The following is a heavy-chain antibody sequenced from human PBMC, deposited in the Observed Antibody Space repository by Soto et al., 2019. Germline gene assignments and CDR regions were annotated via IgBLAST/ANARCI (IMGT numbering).Heavy chain of an antibody. J-gene: IGHJ5*02. CDR3: AREIITVIGTTRWFHT. V-gene: IGHV3-74*01. D-gene: IGHD4-4*01. CDR2: INGDGSSI. CDR1: GFTFTSHW. Sequence: EVQLVESGGGLVQPGGSLRLSCAASGFTFTSHWMHWVRQAPGKGPVWVSRINGDGSSISYADSVKGRFTISRDNAKNTLYLQMNSLRAEDTAVYYCAREIITVIGTTRWFHTWGQGTLVTVSS.